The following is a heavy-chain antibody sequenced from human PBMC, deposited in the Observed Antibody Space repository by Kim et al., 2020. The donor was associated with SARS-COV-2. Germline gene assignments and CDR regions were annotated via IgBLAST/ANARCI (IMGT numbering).Heavy chain of an antibody. J-gene: IGHJ6*02. Sequence: GGSLRLSCAASGFTFSSYAMSWVRQAPGKGLEWVSAISGSGGSTYYADSVKGRFTISRDNSKNTLYLQMNSLRAEDTAVYYCASHYDILTGDYYYYGMDVWGQGTTVTVSS. CDR2: ISGSGGST. V-gene: IGHV3-23*01. CDR3: ASHYDILTGDYYYYGMDV. D-gene: IGHD3-9*01. CDR1: GFTFSSYA.